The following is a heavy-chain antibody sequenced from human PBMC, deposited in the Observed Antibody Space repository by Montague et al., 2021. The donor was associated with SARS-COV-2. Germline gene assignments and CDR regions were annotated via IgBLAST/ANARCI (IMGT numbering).Heavy chain of an antibody. J-gene: IGHJ4*02. D-gene: IGHD6-13*01. CDR3: ARLLSWIAAAGTIHYFDY. V-gene: IGHV4-39*01. CDR2: IYYSGST. CDR1: GGSISSSSYY. Sequence: SETLSLTCTVSGGSISSSSYYWGWIRQPPGKGLEWIGCIYYSGSTYYNPSLKSRVTISVDTSKNQFSLKLSSVTAADTAVYYCARLLSWIAAAGTIHYFDYWGQGTMVTVSS.